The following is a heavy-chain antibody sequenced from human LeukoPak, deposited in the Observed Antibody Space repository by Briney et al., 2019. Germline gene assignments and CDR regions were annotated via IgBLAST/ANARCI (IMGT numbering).Heavy chain of an antibody. CDR3: ARDGGYCSSTSCYYGIDY. Sequence: PGGSLRLSCAASGFTFSSYSMNWVRQAPGKGLEWVSSISSSSSYIYYADSVKGRFTISRDNAKNSLYLQMSSLRAEDTAVYYCARDGGYCSSTSCYYGIDYWGQGTLVTVSS. CDR2: ISSSSSYI. J-gene: IGHJ4*02. V-gene: IGHV3-21*01. D-gene: IGHD2-2*01. CDR1: GFTFSSYS.